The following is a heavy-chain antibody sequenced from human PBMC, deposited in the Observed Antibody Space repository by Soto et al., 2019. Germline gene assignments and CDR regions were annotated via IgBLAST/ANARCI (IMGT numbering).Heavy chain of an antibody. Sequence: SVKVSCKVSGGAFTNYSLNWVRHAPGQGLEWLGGIIPLHNTSNYSLKLLGRGSVAADISSNTVYMHLSGLTSDDTATYYCAIWSNWNPLYYRGMDVWGQGTTVTVSS. CDR1: GGAFTNYS. CDR2: IIPLHNTS. CDR3: AIWSNWNPLYYRGMDV. D-gene: IGHD1-20*01. J-gene: IGHJ6*02. V-gene: IGHV1-69*08.